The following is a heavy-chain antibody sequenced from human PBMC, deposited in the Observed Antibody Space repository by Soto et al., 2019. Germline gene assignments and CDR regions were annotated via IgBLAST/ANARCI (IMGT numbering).Heavy chain of an antibody. CDR3: ARFKLGYCSSTSWFPRSSFDS. D-gene: IGHD2-2*01. CDR1: GFTFSDNY. J-gene: IGHJ3*02. CDR2: ISRSGGTI. Sequence: QVQLVESGGGLVKPGGSLRLSCAASGFTFSDNYMSWIRQAPGKGLEWVSYISRSGGTIYYTDSVKGRFTISRDNAKNSLYLQMNSLRAEDAAVYYCARFKLGYCSSTSWFPRSSFDSWGQGTMVTGSS. V-gene: IGHV3-11*01.